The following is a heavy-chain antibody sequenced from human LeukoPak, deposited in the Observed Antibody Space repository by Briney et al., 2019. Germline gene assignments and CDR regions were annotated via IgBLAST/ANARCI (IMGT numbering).Heavy chain of an antibody. CDR3: ARERYYYDSSAWTPGH. J-gene: IGHJ4*02. CDR1: GFTFSSYG. CDR2: IWYDGSNK. Sequence: GRSLRLSCAASGFTFSSYGMHWVRQAPGKGLEWVAVIWYDGSNKYYADSVKGRFTISRDNSKNTLYLQMNSLRAEDTAVYYCARERYYYDSSAWTPGHWGQGTLVTVSS. D-gene: IGHD3-22*01. V-gene: IGHV3-30*19.